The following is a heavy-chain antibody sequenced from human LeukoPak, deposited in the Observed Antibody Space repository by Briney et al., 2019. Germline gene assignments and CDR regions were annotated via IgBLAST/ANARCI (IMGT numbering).Heavy chain of an antibody. CDR2: ISYDGSNK. CDR1: GFTFSSYG. J-gene: IGHJ4*02. Sequence: PGGSLRLSCAASGFTFSSYGMHWVRQAPGKGLEWVAVISYDGSNKYYADSVKGRFTISRDNSKNTLYLQMNSLRAEDTAVYYCATISYSSSFRDYWGQGTLVTVSS. V-gene: IGHV3-30*03. D-gene: IGHD6-6*01. CDR3: ATISYSSSFRDY.